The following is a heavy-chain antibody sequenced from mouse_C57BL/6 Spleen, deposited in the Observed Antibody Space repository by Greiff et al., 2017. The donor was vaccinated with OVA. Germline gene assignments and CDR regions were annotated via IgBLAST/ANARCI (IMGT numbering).Heavy chain of an antibody. Sequence: VQLKQPGTELVKPGASVKLSCKASGYTFTSYWMHWVKQRPGQGLEWIGNINPSNGGTNYNEKFKSKATLTVDKSSSTAYMQLSSLTSEDSAVYYCARWGLLSGGFIDYWGQGTTLTVSS. V-gene: IGHV1-53*01. D-gene: IGHD2-1*01. CDR2: INPSNGGT. CDR3: ARWGLLSGGFIDY. J-gene: IGHJ2*01. CDR1: GYTFTSYW.